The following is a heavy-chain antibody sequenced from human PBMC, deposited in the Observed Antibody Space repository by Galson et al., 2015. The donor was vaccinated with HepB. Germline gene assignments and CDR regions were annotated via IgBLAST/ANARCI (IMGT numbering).Heavy chain of an antibody. Sequence: SVKVSCKASGYTFTSYAMHWVRQAPGQRLEWMGWINAGNGNTKYSQKFQGRVTITRDTSASTAYMELSSLRSEDTAVYYCARDIDPGYSSSWMGLDYWGQGTLVTVSS. J-gene: IGHJ4*02. D-gene: IGHD6-13*01. CDR2: INAGNGNT. CDR3: ARDIDPGYSSSWMGLDY. V-gene: IGHV1-3*01. CDR1: GYTFTSYA.